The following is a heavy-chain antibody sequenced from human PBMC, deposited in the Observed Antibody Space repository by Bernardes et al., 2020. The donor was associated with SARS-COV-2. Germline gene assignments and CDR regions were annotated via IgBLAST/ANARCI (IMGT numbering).Heavy chain of an antibody. Sequence: GGSLRLSCAASGFTFSTSWMHWVRQAPGKGLVWVARMNSDGGTVNYADSLKDRFTISRDNAENTLYLHMNSLRAEDTAVYYCARAGYFRFDYWGQGTLVTVSS. CDR2: MNSDGGTV. D-gene: IGHD3-9*01. V-gene: IGHV3-74*01. CDR3: ARAGYFRFDY. J-gene: IGHJ4*02. CDR1: GFTFSTSW.